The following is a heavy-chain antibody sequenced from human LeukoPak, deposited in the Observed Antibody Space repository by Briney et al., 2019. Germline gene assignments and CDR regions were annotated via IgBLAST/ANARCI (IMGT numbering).Heavy chain of an antibody. Sequence: WASVKVSCKASGYTFTSYGISWVRQAPGQGLEWMGWISAYNGNTNYAQKLQGRVTMTTDTSTSTAYMELRSLRSDDTAVYYCARDSALYYYDSSGYYYDYWGQGTLVTVSS. CDR2: ISAYNGNT. J-gene: IGHJ4*02. CDR3: ARDSALYYYDSSGYYYDY. V-gene: IGHV1-18*01. CDR1: GYTFTSYG. D-gene: IGHD3-22*01.